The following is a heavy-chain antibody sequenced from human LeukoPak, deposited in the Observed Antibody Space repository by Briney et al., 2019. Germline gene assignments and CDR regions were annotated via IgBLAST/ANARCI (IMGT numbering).Heavy chain of an antibody. CDR2: MNPNSGNT. CDR1: GYTFTSYD. D-gene: IGHD3-9*01. V-gene: IGHV1-8*01. J-gene: IGHJ4*02. CDR3: ARGDILTGNHNDY. Sequence: GASVKVSCKASGYTFTSYDINWLRQATGQGLEWMGWMNPNSGNTGYAQKFQGRVTMNRNTSISTAYMELSSLRSEDTAVYYCARGDILTGNHNDYWGQGTLVTVSS.